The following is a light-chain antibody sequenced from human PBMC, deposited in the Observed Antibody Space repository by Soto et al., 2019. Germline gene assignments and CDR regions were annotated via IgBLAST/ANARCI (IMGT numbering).Light chain of an antibody. CDR1: QSVSSNF. CDR2: GAS. J-gene: IGKJ1*01. V-gene: IGKV3-20*01. CDR3: HQYGSSPRT. Sequence: EIVLTQSPGTLSLSPGDRATLSCRASQSVSSNFLAWYQQKPGQAPRLLIYGASIRATGIPDRFSGSGSGTDCTLTIRRLEPEDFAMYFCHQYGSSPRTFGQGTTVEIK.